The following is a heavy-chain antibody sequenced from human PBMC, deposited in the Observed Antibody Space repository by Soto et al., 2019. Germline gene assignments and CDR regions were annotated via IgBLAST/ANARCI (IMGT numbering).Heavy chain of an antibody. CDR2: ISATGTT. CDR3: AGDQSGAADF. J-gene: IGHJ3*01. V-gene: IGHV4-4*07. CDR1: GDSMSTYY. D-gene: IGHD7-27*01. Sequence: SETLSLTCTVSGDSMSTYYWNWIRQSAEKGLEWIGRISATGTTTYIPSLKSRITLSVDTSKNEFSLNLRFVTAADTAVYFCAGDQSGAADFWGQGTMVTVSS.